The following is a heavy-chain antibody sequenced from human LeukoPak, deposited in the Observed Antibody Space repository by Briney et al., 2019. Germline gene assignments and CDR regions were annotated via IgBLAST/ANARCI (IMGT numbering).Heavy chain of an antibody. CDR2: MNSDGSST. V-gene: IGHV3-74*01. CDR3: ARGAYYYDSSGYYLYY. D-gene: IGHD3-22*01. J-gene: IGHJ4*02. CDR1: GFTFSSYW. Sequence: GGSLRLSCVASGFTFSSYWMHWVCQAPGKGLVWVSSMNSDGSSTSYADSVKGRFTISRDNAKNTLYLQMNSLRAEDTAVYYCARGAYYYDSSGYYLYYWGQGTLVTVSS.